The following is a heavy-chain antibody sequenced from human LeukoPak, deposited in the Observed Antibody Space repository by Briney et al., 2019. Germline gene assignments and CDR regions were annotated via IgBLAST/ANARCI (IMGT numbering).Heavy chain of an antibody. D-gene: IGHD4-17*01. Sequence: SETPSLTCTVSGGSISSYYWSWIRQPPGKGLEWIGYIYYSGSTNYNPSLKSRVTISVDTSKNQFSLKLSSVTAADTAVYYCASGRPGDYGPWDYWGQGTLVTVSS. V-gene: IGHV4-59*01. CDR2: IYYSGST. CDR1: GGSISSYY. J-gene: IGHJ4*02. CDR3: ASGRPGDYGPWDY.